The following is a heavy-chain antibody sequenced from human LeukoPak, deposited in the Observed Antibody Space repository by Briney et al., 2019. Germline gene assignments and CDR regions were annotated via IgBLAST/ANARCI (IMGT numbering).Heavy chain of an antibody. D-gene: IGHD3-22*01. CDR2: IYYSGST. CDR3: ASQAPPTYYYDSSGYPNY. J-gene: IGHJ4*02. Sequence: PSETLSLTCTVSGGSISSSSYYWSWIRQHPGKGLEWIGYIYYSGSTYYNPSLKSRVTISVDTSKNQFSLKLSSVTAADTAVYYCASQAPPTYYYDSSGYPNYWGQGTLVTVSS. V-gene: IGHV4-31*03. CDR1: GGSISSSSYY.